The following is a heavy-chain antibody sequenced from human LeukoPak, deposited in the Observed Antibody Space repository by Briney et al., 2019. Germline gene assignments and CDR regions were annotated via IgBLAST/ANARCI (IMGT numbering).Heavy chain of an antibody. D-gene: IGHD1-26*01. J-gene: IGHJ4*02. Sequence: HTGGSLRLSCAASGFTSSTYSMNWVRQAPGRGLEWVSYISSGSSTIFYADSVKGRFTISRDNAQNSLYLQMNSLRDEDTAVYYCARDQGSLYYFDYWGQGTLVIVSS. CDR3: ARDQGSLYYFDY. CDR1: GFTSSTYS. V-gene: IGHV3-48*02. CDR2: ISSGSSTI.